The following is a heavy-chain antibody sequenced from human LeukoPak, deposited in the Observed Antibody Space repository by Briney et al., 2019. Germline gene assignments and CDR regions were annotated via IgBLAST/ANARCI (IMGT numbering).Heavy chain of an antibody. V-gene: IGHV3-9*01. CDR2: ISWNSGSI. CDR1: GFTFDDYA. D-gene: IGHD5-12*01. Sequence: GRSLRLSCAASGFTFDDYAMHWVRQAPGKGLEWVSGISWNSGSIGYADSVKGRFTISRDNAKNSLYLQMNSLRAEDTALHYCAKDRTSMVATFFDYWGQGTLVTVSS. CDR3: AKDRTSMVATFFDY. J-gene: IGHJ4*02.